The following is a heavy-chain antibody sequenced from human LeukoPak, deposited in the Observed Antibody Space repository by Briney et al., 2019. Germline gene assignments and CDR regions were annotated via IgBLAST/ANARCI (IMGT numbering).Heavy chain of an antibody. CDR1: GGSFSGYY. J-gene: IGHJ4*02. Sequence: SETLSLTCAVYGGSFSGYYWSWIRQPPGKGLEWIGEINHSGSTNYNPSLKSRVTISVDTSKNQFSLKLSSVTAADTAVCYCARSPLEPDSSGVFDYWGQGTLVTVSS. CDR2: INHSGST. D-gene: IGHD3-22*01. V-gene: IGHV4-34*01. CDR3: ARSPLEPDSSGVFDY.